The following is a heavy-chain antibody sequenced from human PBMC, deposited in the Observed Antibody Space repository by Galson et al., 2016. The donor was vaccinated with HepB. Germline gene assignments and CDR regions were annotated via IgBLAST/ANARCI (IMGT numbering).Heavy chain of an antibody. J-gene: IGHJ6*02. CDR2: ITGTGGGT. V-gene: IGHV3-23*01. CDR3: AKDHTGSTVGWSDGMDV. Sequence: SLRLSCAASGFTFSTFAMSWVRQAPGKGLEWVSCITGTGGGTYYADSVKGRFTISRDTSKNTLFLQLHSLRVEDTAVYYCAKDHTGSTVGWSDGMDVWGQGTTVTVSS. D-gene: IGHD1-7*01. CDR1: GFTFSTFA.